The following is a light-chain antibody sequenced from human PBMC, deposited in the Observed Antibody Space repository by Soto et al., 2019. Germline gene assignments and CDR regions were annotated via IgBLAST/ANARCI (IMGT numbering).Light chain of an antibody. J-gene: IGLJ2*01. Sequence: QSALTQPASVSGSPGQSITISCTGTSSDVGGYKYVSWYQQHPGKVPKLMIYEVSNRPSGVSNRFSGSKSGNTASLTISGLQAEDEADYYCSSYRXSXTXXXVFGGGX. CDR2: EVS. V-gene: IGLV2-14*01. CDR3: SSYRXSXTXXXV. CDR1: SSDVGGYKY.